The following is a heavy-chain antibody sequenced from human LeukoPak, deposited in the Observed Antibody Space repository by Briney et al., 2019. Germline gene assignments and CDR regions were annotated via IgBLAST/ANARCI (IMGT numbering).Heavy chain of an antibody. D-gene: IGHD3-22*01. CDR3: AKERGYYDSSGFDY. J-gene: IGHJ4*02. Sequence: GGSLRLSCAASGFSFSSHGMSWVRQAPGKGLEWVSGIIGGAGSTYYADSVKGRFTISRDNSKNTLYLQMNSLRAEDTAVYYCAKERGYYDSSGFDYWGQGTLVTVSS. CDR2: IIGGAGST. V-gene: IGHV3-23*01. CDR1: GFSFSSHG.